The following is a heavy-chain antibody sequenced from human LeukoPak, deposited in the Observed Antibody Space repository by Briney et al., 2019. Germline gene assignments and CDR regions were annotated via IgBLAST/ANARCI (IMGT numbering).Heavy chain of an antibody. CDR1: GFTFSTYD. J-gene: IGHJ4*02. Sequence: GGSLRLSCAASGFTFSTYDMHWVRQAPGEGLEWVSYFGNSGTIYYADSVKGRFTISRDNAKNTLYLQMNSLRAEDTAVYYCAKSRAFDYWGQGTLVTVSS. V-gene: IGHV3-48*01. CDR3: AKSRAFDY. CDR2: FGNSGTI.